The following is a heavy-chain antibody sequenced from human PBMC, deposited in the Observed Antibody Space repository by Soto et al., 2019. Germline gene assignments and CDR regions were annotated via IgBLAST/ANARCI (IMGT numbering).Heavy chain of an antibody. V-gene: IGHV3-33*01. CDR3: ARDTAMAEY. Sequence: MRLSCEAARCTFSIYGMHWVRQAPGKGLEWVAVMWYDGSNRYYADSVKGQFTISRDNSKNTLYLQMNSLRAEDAAVYYCARDTAMAEYWGKGSLVTVSS. CDR2: MWYDGSNR. D-gene: IGHD5-18*01. CDR1: RCTFSIYG. J-gene: IGHJ4*02.